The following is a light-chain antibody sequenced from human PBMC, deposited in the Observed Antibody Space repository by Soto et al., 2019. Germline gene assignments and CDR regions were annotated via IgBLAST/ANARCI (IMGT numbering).Light chain of an antibody. V-gene: IGLV4-69*01. CDR2: LNSDGSH. CDR3: QTWGTGIQV. Sequence: QPVLTQSPSASASLGASAKLTCTLSSEHSSYVIAWHQQQPEKGPRYLMKLNSDGSHNKGDGIPDRFSGSSSGAERYLTISSLQSEDEADYYCQTWGTGIQVFGGGTKLTVL. J-gene: IGLJ3*02. CDR1: SEHSSYV.